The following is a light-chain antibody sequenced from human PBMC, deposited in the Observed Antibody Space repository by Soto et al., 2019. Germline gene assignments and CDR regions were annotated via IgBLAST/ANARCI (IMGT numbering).Light chain of an antibody. Sequence: DIHMTQSPATLSASVGDRVTITCRASQSISTWLAWYQQKPGKAPKLLIYWASSLESGVPSRFSGSGSGTEFTLTTSSLQPDDFATYYCQHYNTYSGTFGPGTKVDIK. CDR1: QSISTW. J-gene: IGKJ3*01. CDR3: QHYNTYSGT. CDR2: WAS. V-gene: IGKV1-5*03.